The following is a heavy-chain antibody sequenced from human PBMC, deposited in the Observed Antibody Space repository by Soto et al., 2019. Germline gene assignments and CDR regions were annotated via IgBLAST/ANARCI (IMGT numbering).Heavy chain of an antibody. CDR3: ATGSFTSTGGRIGYHYNAMDV. Sequence: SVKVSCKSSGGTFSSHSINWLRQAPGQGLEWMGGIIPIFGPANFAKKFQGRVTITADESTTTAYMELSSLTSEDTAVYYCATGSFTSTGGRIGYHYNAMDVWGQGTTVTVSS. D-gene: IGHD1-1*01. J-gene: IGHJ6*02. CDR2: IIPIFGPA. CDR1: GGTFSSHS. V-gene: IGHV1-69*13.